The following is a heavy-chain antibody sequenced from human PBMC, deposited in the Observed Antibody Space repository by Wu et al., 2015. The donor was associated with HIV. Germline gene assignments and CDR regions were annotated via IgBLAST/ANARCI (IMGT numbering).Heavy chain of an antibody. J-gene: IGHJ6*02. CDR1: GDTFTDYY. V-gene: IGHV1-69-2*01. Sequence: EVQLVQSGAEVKKPGATVKISCKLSGDTFTDYYIHWVQQAPGKGLEWMGLVDPENGGTIYAENLQGRVTITADTSTDTAYMELISLRSEDTALYFCTRAPRVTIIRGVLIRDGMDVWGQGTAVTVSS. D-gene: IGHD3-10*01. CDR2: VDPENGGT. CDR3: TRAPRVTIIRGVLIRDGMDV.